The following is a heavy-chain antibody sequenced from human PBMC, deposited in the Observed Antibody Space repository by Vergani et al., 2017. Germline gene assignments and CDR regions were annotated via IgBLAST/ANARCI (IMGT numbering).Heavy chain of an antibody. V-gene: IGHV4-59*01. Sequence: QVQLQESGPGLVKPSETLSLTCTVSGGSLSSYYWSWIRQPPGKGLEWIGYIYYSGSTNYNPSLKSRVTISVDTSKNQFSLKLSSVTAADTAVYYCARGYDTQDYWGQGTLVTVSS. CDR1: GGSLSSYY. J-gene: IGHJ4*02. CDR3: ARGYDTQDY. D-gene: IGHD3-22*01. CDR2: IYYSGST.